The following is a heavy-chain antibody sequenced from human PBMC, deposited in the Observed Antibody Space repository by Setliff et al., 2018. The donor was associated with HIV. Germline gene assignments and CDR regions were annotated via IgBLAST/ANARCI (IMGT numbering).Heavy chain of an antibody. D-gene: IGHD6-13*01. CDR1: EYSFTSYD. CDR3: ARGSGYTRSWVPGGS. Sequence: ASVKVSCKPSEYSFTSYDINWVRQATGQGLEWMGWLNPNSHNTGYAQKFQGRVAMTWDTSISTAYMVLSNLKSEDTAVYYCARGSGYTRSWVPGGSWGQGTMVTVSS. V-gene: IGHV1-8*01. CDR2: LNPNSHNT. J-gene: IGHJ3*01.